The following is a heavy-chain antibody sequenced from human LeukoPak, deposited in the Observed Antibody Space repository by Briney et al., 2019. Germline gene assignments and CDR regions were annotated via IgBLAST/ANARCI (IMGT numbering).Heavy chain of an antibody. Sequence: SETLSLTCTVSGASINTYFWSWFRQPAGKGLEWIGRIHASGTTNYNPSLKSRVSMSIDVSKNQFSLRLNSVTTADTAVFYCARDIGSRVWGKGTTVIVSS. J-gene: IGHJ6*04. CDR1: GASINTYF. CDR2: IHASGTT. V-gene: IGHV4-4*07. CDR3: ARDIGSRV. D-gene: IGHD1-26*01.